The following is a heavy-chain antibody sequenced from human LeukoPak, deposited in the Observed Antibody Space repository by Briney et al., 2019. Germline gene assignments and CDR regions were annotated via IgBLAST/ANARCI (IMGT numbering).Heavy chain of an antibody. J-gene: IGHJ6*02. CDR1: GFTVSSNY. CDR2: IYSGGST. D-gene: IGHD3-10*02. CDR3: ASYLHYYVAMDV. Sequence: TGGSLTLSCAAAGFTVSSNYMSSDRQAPGKGLEWVSVIYSGGSTYYADSVKGRFTISRDNSKNTLYLQMDSLRAEDTALYYCASYLHYYVAMDVWGQGTTVTVSS. V-gene: IGHV3-66*01.